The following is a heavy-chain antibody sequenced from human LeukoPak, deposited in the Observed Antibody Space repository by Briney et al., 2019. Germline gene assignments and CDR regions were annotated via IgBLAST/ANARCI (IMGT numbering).Heavy chain of an antibody. V-gene: IGHV4-61*02. CDR3: ARGIFSGSISSLFDY. D-gene: IGHD3-3*01. Sequence: PSQTLSLTCTVSGGSTSSGSYYWSWIRQPAGKGLEWIGRIYTSGSTNYNPSLKSRVTISVDTSKNQFSLKLSSVTAADTAVYYCARGIFSGSISSLFDYWGQGTLVTVSS. J-gene: IGHJ4*02. CDR2: IYTSGST. CDR1: GGSTSSGSYY.